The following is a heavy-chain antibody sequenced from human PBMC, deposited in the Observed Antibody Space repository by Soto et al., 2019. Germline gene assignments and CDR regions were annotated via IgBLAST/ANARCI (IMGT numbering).Heavy chain of an antibody. Sequence: QVQLVQSGAEVKKPGASVTVSCKASGYRFSDYYLHWVRQAPGQGPGWMGWMNPNSGDTKYAQKFKGRVTMTRDPSVRTAFMELNWLKSDDTAVYYCARESGGATATLDYYYFYMDVWGIGTTVTVSS. V-gene: IGHV1-2*02. CDR2: MNPNSGDT. D-gene: IGHD5-12*01. J-gene: IGHJ6*03. CDR1: GYRFSDYY. CDR3: ARESGGATATLDYYYFYMDV.